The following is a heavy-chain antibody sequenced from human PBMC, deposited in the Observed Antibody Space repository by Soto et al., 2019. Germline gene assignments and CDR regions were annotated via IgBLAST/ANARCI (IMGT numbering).Heavy chain of an antibody. Sequence: GGALRLSCGASGFTFRSFGLHWGRPAPGKGVELVAVISYDGSNKYYAESVKSRFTISRDNSKNTLYLQMNSLRAEDTAVYYCAKERRTHYYDSSGYYYVYWGQGTLVTVSS. CDR3: AKERRTHYYDSSGYYYVY. V-gene: IGHV3-30*18. CDR1: GFTFRSFG. D-gene: IGHD3-22*01. J-gene: IGHJ4*02. CDR2: ISYDGSNK.